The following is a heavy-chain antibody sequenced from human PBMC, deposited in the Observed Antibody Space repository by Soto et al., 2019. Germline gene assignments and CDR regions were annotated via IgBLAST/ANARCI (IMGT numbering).Heavy chain of an antibody. D-gene: IGHD5-18*01. J-gene: IGHJ4*02. CDR1: GFTFSSYA. Sequence: GGSLRLFCAASGFTFSSYAMHWVRQAPGKGLEWVAVISYDGSNKYYADSVKGRFTISRDNSKNTLYLQMNSLRAEDTAVYYCARDFSKRWLQLSFDYWGQGTLVTVSS. CDR3: ARDFSKRWLQLSFDY. V-gene: IGHV3-30-3*01. CDR2: ISYDGSNK.